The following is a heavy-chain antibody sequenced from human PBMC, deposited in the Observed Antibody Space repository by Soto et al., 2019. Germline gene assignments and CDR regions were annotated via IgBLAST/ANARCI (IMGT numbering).Heavy chain of an antibody. Sequence: PSETLSLTCTVSGGSISSYYWSWIRQPPGKGLEWIGYIYYSGSTNYNPSLKSRVTISVDTSKNQFSLKLSSVTAADTAVYYCARGFRGLSNWGQGTLVTVS. V-gene: IGHV4-59*01. CDR3: ARGFRGLSN. J-gene: IGHJ4*02. CDR1: GGSISSYY. D-gene: IGHD2-8*02. CDR2: IYYSGST.